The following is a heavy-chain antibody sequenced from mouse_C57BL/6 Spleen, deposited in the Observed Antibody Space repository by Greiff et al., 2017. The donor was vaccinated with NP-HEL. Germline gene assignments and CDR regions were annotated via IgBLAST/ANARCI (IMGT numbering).Heavy chain of an antibody. V-gene: IGHV5-9-1*02. CDR3: TRDRGYGNGYAMDY. CDR1: GFTFSSYA. CDR2: ISSGGDYI. J-gene: IGHJ4*01. Sequence: EVQRVESGEGLVKPGGSLKLSCAASGFTFSSYAMSWVRQTPEKRLEWVAYISSGGDYIYYADTVKGRFTISRDNARNTLYLQMSSLKSEDTAMYYCTRDRGYGNGYAMDYWGQGTSVTVSS. D-gene: IGHD2-10*02.